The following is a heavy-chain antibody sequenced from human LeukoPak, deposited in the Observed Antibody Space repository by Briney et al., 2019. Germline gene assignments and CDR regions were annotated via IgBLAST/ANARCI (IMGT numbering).Heavy chain of an antibody. J-gene: IGHJ5*02. CDR1: GGSISSGGYY. V-gene: IGHV4-31*03. Sequence: SETLSLTCTVSGGSISSGGYYWSWIRQHPGKGLEWIGYIYYSGSTYYNPSLKSRVTISVDTSKNQFSLKLSSVTAADTAVYYCARDSGILTGYYGWFDPWGQGTLVTVSS. CDR2: IYYSGST. D-gene: IGHD3-9*01. CDR3: ARDSGILTGYYGWFDP.